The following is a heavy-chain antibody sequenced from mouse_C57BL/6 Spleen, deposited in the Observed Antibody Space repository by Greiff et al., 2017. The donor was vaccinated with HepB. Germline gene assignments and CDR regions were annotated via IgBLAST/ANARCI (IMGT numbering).Heavy chain of an antibody. J-gene: IGHJ4*01. CDR2: ISSGGSYT. Sequence: EVKLVESGGDLVKPGGSLKLSCAASGFTFSSYGMSWVRQTPDKRLEWVATISSGGSYTYYPDSVKGRFTISRDNAKNTLYLQMSSLKSEDTAMYYCARQEPYYYAMDYWGQGTSVTVSS. CDR3: ARQEPYYYAMDY. CDR1: GFTFSSYG. V-gene: IGHV5-6*01.